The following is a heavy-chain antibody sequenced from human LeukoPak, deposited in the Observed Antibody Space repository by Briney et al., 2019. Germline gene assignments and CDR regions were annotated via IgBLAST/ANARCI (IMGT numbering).Heavy chain of an antibody. Sequence: SQTLSLTCTVSGGSISSGDYYWSWIRQPPGKGLEWIGYIYYSGSTYYNPSLKSRVTISVDTSKNQFSLKLSSVTAADTAVYYCARDRDYYDSSGQTILFDYWGQGTLVTASS. J-gene: IGHJ4*02. CDR3: ARDRDYYDSSGQTILFDY. V-gene: IGHV4-30-4*01. D-gene: IGHD3-22*01. CDR2: IYYSGST. CDR1: GGSISSGDYY.